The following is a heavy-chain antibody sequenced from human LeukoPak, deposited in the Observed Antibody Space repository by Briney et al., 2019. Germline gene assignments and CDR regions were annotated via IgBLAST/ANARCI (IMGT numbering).Heavy chain of an antibody. CDR3: ARHWMFRYAFDI. CDR1: GFSISTYN. V-gene: IGHV3-48*01. Sequence: GGSLRLSCAASGFSISTYNINWVRQAPGKGLEWVSYISSSSSTIYYADSVKGRFTISRDNAKKSLYLQMNSLRAEDTAVYYCARHWMFRYAFDIWGQGTMVTVSS. D-gene: IGHD1-1*01. CDR2: ISSSSSTI. J-gene: IGHJ3*02.